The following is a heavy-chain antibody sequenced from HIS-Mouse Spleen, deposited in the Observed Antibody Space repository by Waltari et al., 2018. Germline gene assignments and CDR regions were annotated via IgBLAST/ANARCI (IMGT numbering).Heavy chain of an antibody. CDR3: AREIPYSSSWYDWYFDL. J-gene: IGHJ2*01. CDR2: IYYSGGP. D-gene: IGHD6-13*01. Sequence: QLQLQESGPGLVKPSETLSLTCTVSGGSISSSSYYWGWIRQPQGKGLGCIGSIYYSGGPYYNRSLKGRVTISVDTSKNQFSLKLSSVTAADTAVYYCAREIPYSSSWYDWYFDLWGRGTLVTVSS. V-gene: IGHV4-39*07. CDR1: GGSISSSSYY.